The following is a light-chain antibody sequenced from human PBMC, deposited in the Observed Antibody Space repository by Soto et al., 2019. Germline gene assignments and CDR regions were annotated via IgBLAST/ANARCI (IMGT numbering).Light chain of an antibody. CDR1: SSNVGSNT. J-gene: IGLJ3*02. CDR2: KSN. V-gene: IGLV1-44*01. CDR3: AAWDDSLNGRV. Sequence: QSVLTQPPSASATPGQRVTISCSGGSSNVGSNTVNWYQQLPGTAPKLLIYKSNQRPSGVPDRFSGSKSGTSASLAISGLQSEDEADYYCAAWDDSLNGRVFGGGTKLTVL.